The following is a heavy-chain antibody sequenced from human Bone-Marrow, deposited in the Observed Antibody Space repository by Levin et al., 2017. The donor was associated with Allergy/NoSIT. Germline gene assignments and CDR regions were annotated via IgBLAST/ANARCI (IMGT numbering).Heavy chain of an antibody. CDR2: ISYDGSNK. Sequence: GGSLRLSCAASGFTFSSYGMHWVRQAPGKGLEWVAVISYDGSNKYYADSVKGRFTISRDNSKNTLYLQMNSLRAEDTAVYYCANSYSSGTQTDYWGQGTLVTVSS. CDR1: GFTFSSYG. CDR3: ANSYSSGTQTDY. J-gene: IGHJ4*02. V-gene: IGHV3-30*18. D-gene: IGHD6-19*01.